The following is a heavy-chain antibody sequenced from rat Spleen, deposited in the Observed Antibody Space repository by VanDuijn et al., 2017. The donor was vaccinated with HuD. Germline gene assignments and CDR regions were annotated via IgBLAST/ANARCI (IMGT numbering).Heavy chain of an antibody. J-gene: IGHJ4*01. CDR2: ISPSGGNT. D-gene: IGHD4-2*01. CDR3: TREDWVLDV. Sequence: EVQLVESGGGLVQPGRSLKLSCAASGFTFSDYYMAWVRQAPTKGLEWVASISPSGGNTYYRDSMKGRFTVSRDNVKNTLYLQMDSLRSEDTATYYCTREDWVLDVWGQGASVTVSS. V-gene: IGHV5-25*01. CDR1: GFTFSDYY.